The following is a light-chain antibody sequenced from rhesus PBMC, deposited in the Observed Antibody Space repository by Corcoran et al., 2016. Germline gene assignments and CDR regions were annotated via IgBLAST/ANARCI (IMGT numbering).Light chain of an antibody. CDR1: PTGSIN. CDR3: QQYSTWPLT. Sequence: EIVMTQSPATLSLSPGERATLSCRASPTGSINLAWYQQKPGQPPSLVIHGATSRATGIPDRFIGSGCGTGFTLTISSLESEDFAVYYCQQYSTWPLTFGGGTKVEI. V-gene: IGKV3-42*02. CDR2: GAT. J-gene: IGKJ4*01.